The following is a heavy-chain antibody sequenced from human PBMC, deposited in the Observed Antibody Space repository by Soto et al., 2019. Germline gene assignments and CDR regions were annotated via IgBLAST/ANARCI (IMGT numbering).Heavy chain of an antibody. V-gene: IGHV4-59*01. CDR2: IYYSGST. CDR3: GKEYDDSRYYITSEY. D-gene: IGHD3-22*01. CDR1: GGSISSYY. J-gene: IGHJ4*02. Sequence: PSETLSLTCTVSGGSISSYYWSWIRQPPGKGLEWIGYIYYSGSTNYNPSLKSRVTISVDNSKSTVYLQLDSLRAEDTAVYYCGKEYDDSRYYITSEYWGQGTLVTVSS.